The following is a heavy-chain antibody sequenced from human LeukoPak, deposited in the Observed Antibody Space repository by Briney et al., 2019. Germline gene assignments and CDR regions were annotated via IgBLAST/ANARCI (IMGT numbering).Heavy chain of an antibody. CDR3: VRDLIIVDTPGDDFDF. D-gene: IGHD3-22*01. Sequence: GWALRLSCAASGFSYSSYWMHWVRQVPGTGMMWVSRITPDGGYTSYGDYVQGRFTISRDNAKNTLYLQMNSLRAEDTAVYYCVRDLIIVDTPGDDFDFWGQGTLVTVSS. J-gene: IGHJ4*02. V-gene: IGHV3-74*01. CDR2: ITPDGGYT. CDR1: GFSYSSYW.